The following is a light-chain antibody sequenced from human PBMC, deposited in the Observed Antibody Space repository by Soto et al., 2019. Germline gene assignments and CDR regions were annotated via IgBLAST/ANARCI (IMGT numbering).Light chain of an antibody. CDR2: EVS. J-gene: IGLJ2*01. CDR3: SSYTISSTLVI. CDR1: NSDVGGYDY. Sequence: QSVLTQPASVSGSPGQSITISCTGTNSDVGGYDYVSWYQQHPAKAPKLMIYEVSNRPSGVSNRFSGSKSGNTASLTISGLQAEDEADYYCSSYTISSTLVIFGGGTKLTVL. V-gene: IGLV2-14*01.